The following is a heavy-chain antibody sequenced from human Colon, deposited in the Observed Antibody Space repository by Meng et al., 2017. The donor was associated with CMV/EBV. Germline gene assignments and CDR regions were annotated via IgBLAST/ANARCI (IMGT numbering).Heavy chain of an antibody. CDR1: GGPIRNYY. CDR2: IYSNGGT. CDR3: AGNVEVLPTAKVLWDS. V-gene: IGHV4-59*01. Sequence: SETLSLTCTVSGGPIRNYYWSWIRQPPGKELEWIGYIYSNGGTNYSPSLKSRVTISVDTSKNQFSLRLNSVTAADTAVYYCAGNVEVLPTAKVLWDSWGQGMLVTVSS. D-gene: IGHD2-2*01. J-gene: IGHJ4*02.